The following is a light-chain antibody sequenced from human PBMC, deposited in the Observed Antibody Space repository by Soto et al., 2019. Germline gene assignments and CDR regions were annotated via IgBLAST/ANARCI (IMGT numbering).Light chain of an antibody. CDR1: QSIRHY. V-gene: IGKV1-5*01. CDR2: GAS. Sequence: DIQMTQSPPTLSASVGDRVTITCRASQSIRHYLAWYQQMPGKAPKLLIYGASTLQSGVLSRFSGSGSGSEFTLTISSLQPDDFGTYFCQHHNSYSQTFGQGTKVDI. CDR3: QHHNSYSQT. J-gene: IGKJ1*01.